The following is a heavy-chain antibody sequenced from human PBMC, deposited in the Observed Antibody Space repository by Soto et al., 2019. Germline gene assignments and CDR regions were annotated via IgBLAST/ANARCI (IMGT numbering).Heavy chain of an antibody. D-gene: IGHD2-2*01. CDR1: GGTFSSYT. J-gene: IGHJ6*02. CDR2: IIPILGIA. Sequence: QVQLVQSGAEVKKPGSSVKVSCKASGGTFSSYTISWVRQAPGQGLEWMGRIIPILGIANYAQKFQGRVTITAEKSTSTAYRELSSRRSEDTAVYYWARDQCSSTSCYGGSGMDVWGQGTTVTVSS. CDR3: ARDQCSSTSCYGGSGMDV. V-gene: IGHV1-69*08.